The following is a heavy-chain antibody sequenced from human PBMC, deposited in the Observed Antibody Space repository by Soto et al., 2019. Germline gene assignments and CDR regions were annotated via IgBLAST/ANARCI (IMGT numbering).Heavy chain of an antibody. CDR3: AKRVKGGSTSVGNAMDV. J-gene: IGHJ6*02. D-gene: IGHD1-26*01. CDR1: GFSCIDHA. V-gene: IGHV3-23*01. Sequence: RHWSTAAGFSCIDHAGSRVRQTTGKGLEWVAAIIGSGDATYYADSVRGRFTISRDNSKSTVHLQIDSLRAEDTAVYFCAKRVKGGSTSVGNAMDVWGQRSTVTGTS. CDR2: IIGSGDAT.